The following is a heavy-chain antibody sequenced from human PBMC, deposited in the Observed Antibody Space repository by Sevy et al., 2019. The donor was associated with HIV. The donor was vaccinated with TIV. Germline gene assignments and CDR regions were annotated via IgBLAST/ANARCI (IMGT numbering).Heavy chain of an antibody. CDR1: GFTFSSYA. J-gene: IGHJ4*01. D-gene: IGHD3-22*01. CDR3: AKAPLYDSGGYHSFDY. V-gene: IGHV3-23*01. Sequence: GGSLRLSCAASGFTFSSYAMSWVRQAPGKGLEWVSAISGSGSSTYYADSVKGRFTISRDNTKNTLYVQMNSLRAEDRAVYYGAKAPLYDSGGYHSFDYWGHGVLVTVSS. CDR2: ISGSGSST.